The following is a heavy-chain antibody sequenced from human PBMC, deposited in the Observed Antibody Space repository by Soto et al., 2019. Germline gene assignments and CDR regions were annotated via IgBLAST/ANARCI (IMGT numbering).Heavy chain of an antibody. CDR2: INAGNGNT. D-gene: IGHD2-8*01. J-gene: IGHJ6*02. V-gene: IGHV1-3*01. CDR1: GYTFTSYA. CDR3: AREYCTNGVCFYYYGMDV. Sequence: ASVKVSCXASGYTFTSYAMHWVRQAPGQRLEWMGWINAGNGNTKYSQKFQGRVTITRDTSASTAYMELSSLRSEDTAVYYCAREYCTNGVCFYYYGMDVWGQGTTVTVSS.